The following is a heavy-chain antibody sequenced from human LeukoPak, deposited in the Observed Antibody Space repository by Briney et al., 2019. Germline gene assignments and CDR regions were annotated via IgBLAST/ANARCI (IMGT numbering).Heavy chain of an antibody. CDR1: GGTFSSYA. D-gene: IGHD6-19*01. CDR2: IIPILGIA. J-gene: IGHJ5*02. V-gene: IGHV1-69*04. CDR3: ASVLSGIAVAGSFDP. Sequence: SVKVSCKASGGTFSSYAISWVRQAPGQGLEWVGRIIPILGIANYAQKFQGRVTITADKSTSTAYMELSSLRSKDTAVYYCASVLSGIAVAGSFDPWGQGTLVTVSS.